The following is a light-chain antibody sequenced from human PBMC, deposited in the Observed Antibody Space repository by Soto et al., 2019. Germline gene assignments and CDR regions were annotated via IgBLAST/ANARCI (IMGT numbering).Light chain of an antibody. V-gene: IGKV1-17*01. CDR2: AAS. J-gene: IGKJ4*01. CDR3: LQRDTYS. Sequence: DIQMTQSPSSLSASVGDRVTITCRASQDLRNDLDWYQQKPGKAPKRLIYAASSLQNGAPSRFSGSGSGTEFTLTIRSLQPEDFATYYCLQRDTYSVGGRTKVEIK. CDR1: QDLRND.